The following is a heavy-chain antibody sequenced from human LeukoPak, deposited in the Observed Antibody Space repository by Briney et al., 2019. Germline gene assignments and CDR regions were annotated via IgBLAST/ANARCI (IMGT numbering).Heavy chain of an antibody. V-gene: IGHV3-23*01. D-gene: IGHD2-21*02. J-gene: IGHJ6*03. Sequence: GGSLRLSCAASGFTFTNHVITWVRQAPGKGLEWVSGISVSGAGTFYAESVKGRFTISRDNSKTTLSLQMNSLRAEDTAIYYCAKVDPASVTGGVFYYYYMDVWGKGTTVTVSS. CDR2: ISVSGAGT. CDR3: AKVDPASVTGGVFYYYYMDV. CDR1: GFTFTNHV.